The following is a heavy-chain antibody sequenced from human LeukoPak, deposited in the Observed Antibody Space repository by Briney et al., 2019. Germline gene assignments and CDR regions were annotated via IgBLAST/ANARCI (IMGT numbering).Heavy chain of an antibody. CDR1: GFTFSSYW. D-gene: IGHD1-1*01. CDR2: IETDGSTT. J-gene: IGHJ5*02. V-gene: IGHV3-74*01. Sequence: GGSLRLSCAASGFTFSSYWMHWVRQAPGKGLVWVSRIETDGSTTDYADSVKGRFTISRDNAKNTLYLQMNSLRAEDTALYYCARGALGTGVNWFDPWGQGTLVTVSS. CDR3: ARGALGTGVNWFDP.